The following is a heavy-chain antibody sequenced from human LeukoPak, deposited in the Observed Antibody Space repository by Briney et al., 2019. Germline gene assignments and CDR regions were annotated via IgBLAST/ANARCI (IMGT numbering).Heavy chain of an antibody. Sequence: PSETLSLTCTVSGGSVSSDYLTWIRQPPGKGLEWIGYISDIGSSSYNPSLKSRLTISLDTSKNQFSLKLTSVTAADTAVYYCARGQYLTFPDYWGQGTLVTVSS. CDR3: ARGQYLTFPDY. J-gene: IGHJ4*02. CDR2: ISDIGSS. V-gene: IGHV4-59*02. CDR1: GGSVSSDY. D-gene: IGHD2-2*02.